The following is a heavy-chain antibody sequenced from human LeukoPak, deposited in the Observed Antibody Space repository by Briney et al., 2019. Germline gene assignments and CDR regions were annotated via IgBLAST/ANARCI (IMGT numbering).Heavy chain of an antibody. D-gene: IGHD1-26*01. CDR2: IYTSGST. CDR3: ARAMGATNYY. Sequence: SQTLSLTCTVSGGSISSGSYYWSWIRQPAGKGLEWIGRIYTSGSTNYNPSLKSRVTISVDTSKNQFSLKLNSVTPEDTAVYYCARAMGATNYYWGQGTLVTVSS. J-gene: IGHJ4*02. V-gene: IGHV4-61*02. CDR1: GGSISSGSYY.